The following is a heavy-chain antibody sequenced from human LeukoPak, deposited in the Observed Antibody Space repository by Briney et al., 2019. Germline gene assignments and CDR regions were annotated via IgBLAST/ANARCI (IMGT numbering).Heavy chain of an antibody. D-gene: IGHD2-8*01. CDR2: ISSSGSTI. CDR3: ARDQKVSAYPYHYHYYGMDV. Sequence: GGSLRLSCAASGFTFSDYYMSWIRQAPGKGLEWVSYISSSGSTIYYAASVKGRFTISSDNAKNSLYLQMNSLRAEDTAVYYCARDQKVSAYPYHYHYYGMDVWGQGTTVTVSS. V-gene: IGHV3-11*01. CDR1: GFTFSDYY. J-gene: IGHJ6*02.